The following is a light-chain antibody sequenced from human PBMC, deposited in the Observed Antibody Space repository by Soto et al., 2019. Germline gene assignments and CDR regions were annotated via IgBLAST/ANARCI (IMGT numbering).Light chain of an antibody. CDR2: DTT. CDR1: TXAVTNGHY. Sequence: QAVVTQEPSLTVSPGGTVTLTCGSSTXAVTNGHYSYWFQQKPGQAPRTLIYDTTNRHSWTPARFSGSLLGGKAALTLSGAQPEDEAEYYCLLSYNGPYVFGTGTKVTVL. CDR3: LLSYNGPYV. V-gene: IGLV7-46*01. J-gene: IGLJ1*01.